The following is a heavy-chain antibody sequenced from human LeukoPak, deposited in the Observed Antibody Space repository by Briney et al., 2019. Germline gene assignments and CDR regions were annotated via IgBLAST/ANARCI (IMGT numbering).Heavy chain of an antibody. CDR2: INTDGSKT. V-gene: IGHV3-74*01. Sequence: LGGSLSLSCAASGFTFNSYWIHWVRQAAGRGLVWVSRINTDGSKTNYADSVKGRFAISRDDAKNTVHLQMYSLGAEDSAVYYCVRGASLAYYMDGWGKGTKVTVSS. CDR3: VRGASLAYYMDG. D-gene: IGHD3-16*02. J-gene: IGHJ6*03. CDR1: GFTFNSYW.